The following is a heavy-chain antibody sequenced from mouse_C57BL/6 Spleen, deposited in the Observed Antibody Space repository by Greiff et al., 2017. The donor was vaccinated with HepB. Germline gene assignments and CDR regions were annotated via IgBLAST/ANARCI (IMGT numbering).Heavy chain of an antibody. D-gene: IGHD2-5*01. CDR2: ISGGGGNT. CDR1: GFTFSSYT. J-gene: IGHJ2*01. CDR3: ASYSNYLFDY. V-gene: IGHV5-9*01. Sequence: EVQGVESGGGLVKPGGSLKLSCAASGFTFSSYTMSWVRQTPEKRLEWVATISGGGGNTYYPDSVKGRFTISRDNAKNTLYLQMSSLRSEDTALYYCASYSNYLFDYWGQGTTLTVSS.